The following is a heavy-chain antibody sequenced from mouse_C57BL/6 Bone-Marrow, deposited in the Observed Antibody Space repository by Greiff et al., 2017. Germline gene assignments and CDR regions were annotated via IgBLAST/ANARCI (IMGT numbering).Heavy chain of an antibody. CDR2: IDPETGGT. CDR1: GYTFTDYE. D-gene: IGHD1-1*01. CDR3: TTTIVATPSYFDY. J-gene: IGHJ2*01. Sequence: QVQLQQSGAELVRPGASVTLSCKASGYTFTDYEMHWVKQTPVHGLEWIGAIDPETGGTAYNQKFKGKAILTADKSSSTASMELRSLTSEDSAVYYCTTTIVATPSYFDYWGQGTTLTVSS. V-gene: IGHV1-15*01.